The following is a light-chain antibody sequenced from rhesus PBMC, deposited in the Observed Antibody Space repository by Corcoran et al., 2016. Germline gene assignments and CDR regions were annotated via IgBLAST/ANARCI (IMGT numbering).Light chain of an antibody. J-gene: IGKJ4*01. CDR3: QQESNWPLT. Sequence: ETVMTQSPATLSLSPGERVTLACRASQSVNSNLAWYQQKPGHPPRLLIYDASNRATGIPHRFSGGGSGTDFTLTISSLEPEDVGVYYCQQESNWPLTFGGGTKVEIK. CDR1: QSVNSN. CDR2: DAS. V-gene: IGKV3-35*01.